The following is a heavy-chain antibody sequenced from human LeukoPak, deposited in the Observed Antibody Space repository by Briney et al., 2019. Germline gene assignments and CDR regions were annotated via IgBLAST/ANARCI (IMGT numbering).Heavy chain of an antibody. CDR3: ARDGVTTDAFDI. J-gene: IGHJ3*02. Sequence: SETLSLTCTVSGGSISSSSYYWGWIRQPPGKGLEWIGSIYYSGSTYYNPSLKSRVTISVDTSKNQFSLKLSSVTAADTAVYYCARDGVTTDAFDIWGQGTMVTVSS. D-gene: IGHD4-11*01. CDR1: GGSISSSSYY. CDR2: IYYSGST. V-gene: IGHV4-39*02.